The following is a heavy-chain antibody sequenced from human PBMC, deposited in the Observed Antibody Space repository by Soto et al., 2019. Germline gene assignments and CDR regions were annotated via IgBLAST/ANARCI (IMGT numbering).Heavy chain of an antibody. Sequence: CTVSGGSITSYYWSWIRQPPGKGLEWIGYIYFSGSANYNPSLKSRVTISVDTSKNQFSLKLSSVTAADTAMYYCARRYSGYGDYWGQGTLVTVSS. V-gene: IGHV4-59*08. CDR2: IYFSGSA. CDR1: GGSITSYY. J-gene: IGHJ4*02. CDR3: ARRYSGYGDY. D-gene: IGHD5-12*01.